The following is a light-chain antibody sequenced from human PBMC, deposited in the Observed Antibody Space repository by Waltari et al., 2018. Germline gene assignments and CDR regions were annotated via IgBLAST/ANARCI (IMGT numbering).Light chain of an antibody. CDR1: QSVSSN. J-gene: IGKJ1*01. V-gene: IGKV3-15*01. CDR3: QLYNNWPPSWT. Sequence: EIAMTQSPATMSVSPGERATISCRASQSVSSNLAWYQQKPGQAPRLLIYGASTRATGIPARFSGSGSGTEFTLTISSLQSEDFAVYYCQLYNNWPPSWTFGQGTKVEIK. CDR2: GAS.